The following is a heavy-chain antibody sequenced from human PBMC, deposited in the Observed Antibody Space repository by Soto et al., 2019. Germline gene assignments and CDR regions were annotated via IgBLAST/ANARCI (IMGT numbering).Heavy chain of an antibody. Sequence: QVQLQQWGAGLLKPSETLSLTCAVYGGSGGSFSGYYWSWIRQPPGKGLAWIGEINHSGSTNYNRSLKSRVTISVDTSKTQFSLTLSAGTAAATAVYYCASHNSDSSGYYHYYYAMDVWGQGTTVTVSS. CDR2: INHSGST. V-gene: IGHV4-34*01. J-gene: IGHJ6*02. D-gene: IGHD3-22*01. CDR1: GGSGGSFSGYY. CDR3: ASHNSDSSGYYHYYYAMDV.